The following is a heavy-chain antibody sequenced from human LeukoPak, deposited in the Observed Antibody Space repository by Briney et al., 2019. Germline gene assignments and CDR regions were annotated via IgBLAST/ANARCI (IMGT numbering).Heavy chain of an antibody. CDR3: TRSPPTEYSSGWYEY. CDR1: GGSISSYY. J-gene: IGHJ4*02. CDR2: IYTSGST. D-gene: IGHD6-19*01. V-gene: IGHV4-4*07. Sequence: SETLSLTCTVSGGSISSYYWSWIRQPAGKGLEWIGRIYTSGSTNYNPSLKSRVTMSVDTSKNQFSLKLSSVTAADTAVYYCTRSPPTEYSSGWYEYWGQGTLVTVSS.